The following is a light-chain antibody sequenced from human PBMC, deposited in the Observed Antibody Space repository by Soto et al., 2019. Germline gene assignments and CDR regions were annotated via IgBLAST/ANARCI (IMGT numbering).Light chain of an antibody. CDR1: QSVSSRD. CDR3: QQYNNWPKM. CDR2: GAS. J-gene: IGKJ1*01. V-gene: IGKV3-15*01. Sequence: EVVLTPSPGTLGFSGSASFTLSFRCSQSVSSRDLAWYHQKPGQAPRHLIYGASTRATGIPARFSGSGSGTELTLPISSLQSEDFAVYYCQQYNNWPKMFGQGTKVDIK.